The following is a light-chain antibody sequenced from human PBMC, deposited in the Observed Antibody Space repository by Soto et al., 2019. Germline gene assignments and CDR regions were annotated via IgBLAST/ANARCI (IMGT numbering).Light chain of an antibody. CDR2: EAN. CDR1: SSDVGSYNL. J-gene: IGLJ2*01. Sequence: QPVLTQPASVSGSPGQSITISCTGTSSDVGSYNLVSWYQQHPHKAPKLMIYEANKRPSGVSNRFSGSRSGNTASLTISGLQAEDEADYYCSSYAGSSTVVFGGGTQLTVL. V-gene: IGLV2-23*01. CDR3: SSYAGSSTVV.